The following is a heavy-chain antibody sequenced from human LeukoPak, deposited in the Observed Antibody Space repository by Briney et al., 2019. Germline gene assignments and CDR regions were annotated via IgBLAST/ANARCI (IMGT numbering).Heavy chain of an antibody. J-gene: IGHJ6*02. CDR1: GYTFTGYY. CDR2: INPNSGGT. V-gene: IGHV1-2*02. CDR3: ARASKTGWYQLLDPADYYYGMDV. D-gene: IGHD2-2*02. Sequence: GASVKVSCKASGYTFTGYYMHWVRQAPGQGLEWMGWINPNSGGTNYAQKFQGRVTMTRDTSISTAYMELSRLRSDDTAVYYCARASKTGWYQLLDPADYYYGMDVWGQGTTVTVSS.